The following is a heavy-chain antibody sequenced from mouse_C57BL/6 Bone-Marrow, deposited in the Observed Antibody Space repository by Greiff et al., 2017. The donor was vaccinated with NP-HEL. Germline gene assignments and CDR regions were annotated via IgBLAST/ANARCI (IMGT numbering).Heavy chain of an antibody. D-gene: IGHD2-4*01. CDR3: ARTALRQGDFDV. V-gene: IGHV5-17*01. CDR2: ISSGSSTI. CDR1: GFTFSDYG. Sequence: VQLQQSGGGLVKPGGSLKLSCAASGFTFSDYGMHWVRQAPEKGLEWVAYISSGSSTIYYADTVKGRFTISRDNAKNTLFLQMTSLRSEDTAMYYCARTALRQGDFDVWGTGTTVTVSS. J-gene: IGHJ1*03.